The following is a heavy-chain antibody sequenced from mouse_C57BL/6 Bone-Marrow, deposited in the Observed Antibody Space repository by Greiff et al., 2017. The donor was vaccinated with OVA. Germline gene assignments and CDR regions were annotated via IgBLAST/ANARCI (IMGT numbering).Heavy chain of an antibody. Sequence: ESGPGLVKPSQSLSLTCSVTGYSITSGYYWNWIRQFPGNKLEWMGYISYDGSNNYNPSLKNRISITRDTSKNQFFLKLNSVTTEDTATYYCAREVYYGSSPFAYWGQGTLVTVSA. CDR1: GYSITSGYY. J-gene: IGHJ3*01. CDR3: AREVYYGSSPFAY. D-gene: IGHD1-1*01. V-gene: IGHV3-6*01. CDR2: ISYDGSN.